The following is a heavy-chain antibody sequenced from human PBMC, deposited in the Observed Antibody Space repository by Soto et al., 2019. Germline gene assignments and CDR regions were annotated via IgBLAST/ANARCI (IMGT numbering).Heavy chain of an antibody. Sequence: QVQLQESGPGLVKPSQTLSLTCTVSGGSISSGGYYWSWIRQHPGKGLEWIGYIYYSGSTYYNPSLKGRVTISVDTSKNQFSLKLSSVTAADTAVYYCARVHYYDSSGYSFYFDYWGQGTLVTVSS. V-gene: IGHV4-31*03. CDR2: IYYSGST. CDR1: GGSISSGGYY. J-gene: IGHJ4*02. D-gene: IGHD3-22*01. CDR3: ARVHYYDSSGYSFYFDY.